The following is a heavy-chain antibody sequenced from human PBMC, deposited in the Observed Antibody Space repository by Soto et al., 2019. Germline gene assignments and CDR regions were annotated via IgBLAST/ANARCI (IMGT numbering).Heavy chain of an antibody. CDR2: SNTDGTIT. V-gene: IGHV3-74*01. CDR3: ARRKSHSPGGRMEV. Sequence: GGSLRLSCAASGFTFSNYWMHWVRQAPGKGLVWVSRSNTDGTITHYAASVKGRFTISRDNAKNTLYLQMNSLRAEDTAVFYCARRKSHSPGGRMEVWGQGTTVTVS. J-gene: IGHJ6*02. D-gene: IGHD3-16*01. CDR1: GFTFSNYW.